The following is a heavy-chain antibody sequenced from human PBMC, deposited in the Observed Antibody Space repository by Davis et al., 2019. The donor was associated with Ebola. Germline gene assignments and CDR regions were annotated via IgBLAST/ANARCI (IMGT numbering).Heavy chain of an antibody. D-gene: IGHD5-12*01. CDR3: ARGRGGYITHNYYYAMDV. Sequence: PSETLSLTCAVYDGSFSAYYWSWIRQPPGKGLEWIGEINHSGSTNYNPSLLSRVTISVDTSKNQFSLGLSSVTAADTAVYCCARGRGGYITHNYYYAMDVWGQGTTVTVSS. CDR1: DGSFSAYY. CDR2: INHSGST. V-gene: IGHV4-34*01. J-gene: IGHJ6*02.